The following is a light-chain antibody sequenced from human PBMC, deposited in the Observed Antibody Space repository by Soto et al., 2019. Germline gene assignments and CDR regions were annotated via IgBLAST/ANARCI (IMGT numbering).Light chain of an antibody. CDR2: RAS. Sequence: EIVMTQSPPTLSVSPGERATLSCRASQSISSNLAWYQQKLGQAPRLLIYRASTRATGIPARFSGSGSGTDFTLTISSLEPEDFAVYYCQQRSNWPPLTFGQGTRLEIK. CDR1: QSISSN. V-gene: IGKV3-11*01. J-gene: IGKJ5*01. CDR3: QQRSNWPPLT.